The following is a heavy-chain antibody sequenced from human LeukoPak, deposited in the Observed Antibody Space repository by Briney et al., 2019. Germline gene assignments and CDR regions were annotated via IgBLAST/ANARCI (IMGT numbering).Heavy chain of an antibody. CDR3: TRVRHGDYFDP. V-gene: IGHV3-72*01. J-gene: IGHJ4*02. Sequence: GGSLRLSCAASGFTFSSYEMHWVRQAPGKGLQWVGRIRNKPHSYTTDYAASVKGRFTISRDDSKNSLFLQMNSLTTEDTAVYYCTRVRHGDYFDPWGLGTLVTVSS. CDR2: IRNKPHSYTT. D-gene: IGHD4-17*01. CDR1: GFTFSSYE.